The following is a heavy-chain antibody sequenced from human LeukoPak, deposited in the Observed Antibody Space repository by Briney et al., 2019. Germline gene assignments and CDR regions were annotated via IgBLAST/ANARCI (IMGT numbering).Heavy chain of an antibody. CDR3: ARSYWGSYRAPFDY. Sequence: GGSLRLSCAASGFTFSSYWMSWVRQAPGKGLEWAANIKHDGSEKYYVDSVKGRFTISRDNAKNSLYLQMNSLRAEDTAVYYCARSYWGSYRAPFDYWGQGTLVTVSS. J-gene: IGHJ4*02. V-gene: IGHV3-7*01. CDR2: IKHDGSEK. D-gene: IGHD3-16*02. CDR1: GFTFSSYW.